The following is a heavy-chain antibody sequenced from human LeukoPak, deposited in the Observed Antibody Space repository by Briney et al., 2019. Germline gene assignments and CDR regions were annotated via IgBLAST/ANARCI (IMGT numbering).Heavy chain of an antibody. CDR3: ARHQAYCSSTSCSQPDWFDP. Sequence: SETLSLTCTVSGGSISSYYWSWIRQPPGKGLEWIGSIYYSGSTYYNPSLKSRVTISVDTSKNQFSLKLSSVTAADTAVYYCARHQAYCSSTSCSQPDWFDPWGQGTLVTVSS. CDR1: GGSISSYY. D-gene: IGHD2-2*01. V-gene: IGHV4-59*05. CDR2: IYYSGST. J-gene: IGHJ5*02.